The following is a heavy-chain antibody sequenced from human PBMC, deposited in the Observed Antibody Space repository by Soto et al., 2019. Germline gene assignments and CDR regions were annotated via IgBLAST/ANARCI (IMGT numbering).Heavy chain of an antibody. V-gene: IGHV1-18*01. CDR3: ARTDILTNRFRSWLDP. CDR2: ISASSGST. CDR1: GYTFTSYG. J-gene: IGHJ5*02. D-gene: IGHD2-8*01. Sequence: QVQLVQSKVEVKKPGASVKVSCKASGYTFTSYGISWVRQAPGQGLEWMGWISASSGSTNYAQKLQDRVTMTTDTSTTTAYMELRRLRVDDTAVNYCARTDILTNRFRSWLDPWGQGTLVTVSS.